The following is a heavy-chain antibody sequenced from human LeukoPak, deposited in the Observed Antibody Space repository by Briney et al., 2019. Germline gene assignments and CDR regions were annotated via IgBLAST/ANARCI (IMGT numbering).Heavy chain of an antibody. J-gene: IGHJ4*02. CDR2: IYYSGST. D-gene: IGHD5-18*01. V-gene: IGHV4-59*01. Sequence: PSETLSLTCTVSGGSISGYYWSWIRQPPGKGLEWIGYIYYSGSTNYNPSLKSRVTISVDTSKNQFSLKLSSVTAADTAVYYCARIYSYGPDYWGQGTLVTVSS. CDR3: ARIYSYGPDY. CDR1: GGSISGYY.